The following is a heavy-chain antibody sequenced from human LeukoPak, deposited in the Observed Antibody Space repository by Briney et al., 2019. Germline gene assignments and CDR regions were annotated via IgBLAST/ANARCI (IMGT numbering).Heavy chain of an antibody. J-gene: IGHJ6*02. Sequence: SETLSPTCAVSGGSIRSSNWWSWVRQPPGKGLEWIGEIYHTGNTNYNPSLKSRVTMSVDTSKNQFSLNLSSVTAADTAVYYCARRQYHYYGMDVWGQGTTVTVSS. CDR1: GGSIRSSNW. CDR2: IYHTGNT. V-gene: IGHV4-4*02. CDR3: ARRQYHYYGMDV. D-gene: IGHD2-2*01.